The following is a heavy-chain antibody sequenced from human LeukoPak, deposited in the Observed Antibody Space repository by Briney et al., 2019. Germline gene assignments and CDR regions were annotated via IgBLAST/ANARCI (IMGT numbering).Heavy chain of an antibody. CDR2: IYSGGNT. Sequence: GGSLRLSCTVSGFTVSSNSWSWVRQAPGKGLEWVSFIYSGGNTHYSDSVKGRFTISRDNSKNTLYLQMNSLRAEDTAVYYCAKAPTHEFDYWGQGTLVTVSS. CDR3: AKAPTHEFDY. J-gene: IGHJ4*02. D-gene: IGHD1-1*01. CDR1: GFTVSSNS. V-gene: IGHV3-53*01.